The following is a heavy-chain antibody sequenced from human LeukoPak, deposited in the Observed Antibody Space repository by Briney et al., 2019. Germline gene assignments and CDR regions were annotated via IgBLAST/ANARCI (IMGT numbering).Heavy chain of an antibody. Sequence: SETLSLTCAVCGGPFSGYYWSGIRQPPGKGLEGIGDINHRGCTNYNPSLKSRVTISGGTSKNQFSLKISSVTAADTALYFCARVGYSYVINDWSRPGHGAYRTKYYYHMDVWGKGTTVTVSS. J-gene: IGHJ6*03. D-gene: IGHD5-18*01. CDR1: GGPFSGYY. V-gene: IGHV4-34*01. CDR2: INHRGCT. CDR3: ARVGYSYVINDWSRPGHGAYRTKYYYHMDV.